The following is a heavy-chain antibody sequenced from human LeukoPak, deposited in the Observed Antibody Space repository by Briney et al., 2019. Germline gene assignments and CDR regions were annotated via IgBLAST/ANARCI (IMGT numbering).Heavy chain of an antibody. Sequence: SETLSLTCTVSGGSISSYYWSWIRQPPGKGLEWSGYIYYSGSTNYNPSLKSRVTISVDTSKSQFSLKLSSVTAADTAVYYCARLREIPVFGVVTKSTSYFDYWGQGTLVTVSS. CDR3: ARLREIPVFGVVTKSTSYFDY. CDR1: GGSISSYY. J-gene: IGHJ4*02. CDR2: IYYSGST. D-gene: IGHD3-3*01. V-gene: IGHV4-59*01.